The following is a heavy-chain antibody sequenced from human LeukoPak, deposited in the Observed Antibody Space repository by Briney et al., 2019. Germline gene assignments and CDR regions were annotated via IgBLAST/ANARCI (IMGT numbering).Heavy chain of an antibody. CDR3: TTYYCSSTSCYSYYYMDV. CDR1: GFTFSGSD. CDR2: IRSKVISYAT. D-gene: IGHD2-2*01. V-gene: IGHV3-73*01. J-gene: IGHJ6*03. Sequence: SGGSLKLSCAASGFTFSGSDMYWVRQASGKGLEWVGRIRSKVISYATTYSESVKGRFTISRDDSKKTAYLQMNSLKTEDTAVYYCTTYYCSSTSCYSYYYMDVWGKGTTVTVSS.